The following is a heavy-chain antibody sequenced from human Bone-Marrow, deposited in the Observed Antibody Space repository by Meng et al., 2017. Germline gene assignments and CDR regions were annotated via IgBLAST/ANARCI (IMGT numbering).Heavy chain of an antibody. CDR1: GFTFTSSA. CDR3: ARASLRFLEWLPTLDGMDV. D-gene: IGHD3-3*01. CDR2: IVVGSGNT. Sequence: SVKVSCKASGFTFTSSAVQWVRQARGQRLEWIGWIVVGSGNTNYAQKFQERVTITRDMSTSTAYMELSSLRSEDTAVYYCARASLRFLEWLPTLDGMDVWGQGTTVTFSS. J-gene: IGHJ6*02. V-gene: IGHV1-58*01.